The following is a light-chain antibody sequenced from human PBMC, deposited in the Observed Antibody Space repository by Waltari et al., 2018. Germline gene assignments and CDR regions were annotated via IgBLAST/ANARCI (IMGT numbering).Light chain of an antibody. V-gene: IGKV3-20*01. J-gene: IGKJ1*01. Sequence: DILLTQSPGTLSLSPGERATLSCRPSQSVTRALAWYQQKPGQAPRLPSYGASNRATGIPDRFSGSGSGTDFSLTISRLEPEDFAVYYCQHYVRLPATFGQGTKVEIK. CDR3: QHYVRLPAT. CDR2: GAS. CDR1: QSVTRA.